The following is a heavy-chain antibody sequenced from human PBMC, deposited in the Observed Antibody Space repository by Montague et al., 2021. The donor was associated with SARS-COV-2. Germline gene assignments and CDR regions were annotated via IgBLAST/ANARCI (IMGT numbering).Heavy chain of an antibody. D-gene: IGHD3-9*01. CDR3: VRALGSGYDL. J-gene: IGHJ5*02. CDR2: IWYDGSNE. CDR1: GFTFSSYG. V-gene: IGHV3-33*01. Sequence: LRLSCAASGFTFSSYGMHWVRQAPGKGLEWVAVIWYDGSNENYRDSVKGRFTISRDTSNNRVFLQMNSLRVDDTALYYCVRALGSGYDLWGQGTLVTVSS.